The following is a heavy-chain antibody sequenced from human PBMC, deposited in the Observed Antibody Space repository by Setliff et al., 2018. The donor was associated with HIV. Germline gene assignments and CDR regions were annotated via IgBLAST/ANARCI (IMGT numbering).Heavy chain of an antibody. CDR1: DGSRSGIH. V-gene: IGHV4-34*01. CDR2: INFGGGT. D-gene: IGHD1-7*01. J-gene: IGHJ3*02. CDR3: ARAGNYGAFDGFDI. Sequence: SETLSLTCAVFDGSRSGIHWSWIRQPPGKGLEWIAEINFGGGTNHNPSLKSRVTISVDTSKSHVSLMLRSVTAEDTAVYYCARAGNYGAFDGFDIWGQGTMVTVSS.